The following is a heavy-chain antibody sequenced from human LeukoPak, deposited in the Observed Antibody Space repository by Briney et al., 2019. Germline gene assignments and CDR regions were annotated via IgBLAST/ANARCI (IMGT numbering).Heavy chain of an antibody. CDR3: AKEEEYYFDY. D-gene: IGHD6-6*01. V-gene: IGHV3-23*01. CDR2: ISKSGGST. CDR1: GFTFNNYA. J-gene: IGHJ4*02. Sequence: GGSLRLSCAASGFTFNNYAMSWVRQAPGKGLEWVSGISKSGGSTYYADSVKGRFTTSRDNSKNTLYLQMNSLRAEDTAVYYCAKEEEYYFDYWGQGALVTVSS.